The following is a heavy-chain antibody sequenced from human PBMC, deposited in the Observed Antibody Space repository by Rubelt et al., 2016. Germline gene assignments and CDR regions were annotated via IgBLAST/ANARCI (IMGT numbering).Heavy chain of an antibody. CDR1: GYTFTGYY. Sequence: QVQLVQSGAEVKKPGASVKVSCKASGYTFTGYYMHWVRQAPGQGLEWMGRITPNSGGTNYARKFQGRVTVTRDTSIRTAYMELSRLRSDDTAVYYCAGEGDYYYGMDVWGQGTTVTVSS. V-gene: IGHV1-2*06. CDR3: AGEGDYYYGMDV. D-gene: IGHD3-16*01. CDR2: ITPNSGGT. J-gene: IGHJ6*02.